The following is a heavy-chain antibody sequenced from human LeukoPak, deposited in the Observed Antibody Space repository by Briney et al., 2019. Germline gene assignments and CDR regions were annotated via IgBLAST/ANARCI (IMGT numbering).Heavy chain of an antibody. Sequence: PGGSLRLSCAASGLTVSSNHMSWVRQGPGKGLEWVSVIYSGGSTYYADSVKGRFTISRDNSKNTLYLQMNSLRAEDTAVYYCASHSSSWYGFDYWGQGTLVTVSS. CDR3: ASHSSSWYGFDY. J-gene: IGHJ4*02. CDR1: GLTVSSNH. V-gene: IGHV3-53*01. CDR2: IYSGGST. D-gene: IGHD6-13*01.